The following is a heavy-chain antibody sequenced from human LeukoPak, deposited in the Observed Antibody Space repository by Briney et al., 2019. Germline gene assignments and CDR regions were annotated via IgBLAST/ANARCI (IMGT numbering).Heavy chain of an antibody. V-gene: IGHV4-59*01. CDR3: ARGPGIFDY. CDR2: IYYSGST. J-gene: IGHJ4*02. Sequence: KPSETLSLTCTVSGGSISSYYWSWIRQPPGKGLEWIGYIYYSGSTNYNPSLKSRVTISVDTSKNQFSLKLSSVTAADTAVYYCARGPGIFDYWGQGTLVTVSS. CDR1: GGSISSYY. D-gene: IGHD6-13*01.